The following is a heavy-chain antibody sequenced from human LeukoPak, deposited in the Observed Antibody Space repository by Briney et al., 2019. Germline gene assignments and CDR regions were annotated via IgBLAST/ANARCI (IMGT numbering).Heavy chain of an antibody. CDR1: GFTFSSYW. V-gene: IGHV3-7*03. J-gene: IGHJ4*02. CDR3: AKDRLGAVPEYPDY. CDR2: IKQDGSEK. D-gene: IGHD6-19*01. Sequence: PGGSLRLSCAASGFTFSSYWMSWVRQAPGKGLEWVANIKQDGSEKYYVDSVKGRFTISRDNAKNSLYLQMNSLRVDDTAIYYCAKDRLGAVPEYPDYWGQGTLVTVSS.